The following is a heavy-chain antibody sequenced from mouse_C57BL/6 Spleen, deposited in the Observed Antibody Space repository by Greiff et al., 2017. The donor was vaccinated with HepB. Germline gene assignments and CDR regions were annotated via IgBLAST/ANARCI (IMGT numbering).Heavy chain of an antibody. CDR3: ARWGTTVVPIFDY. D-gene: IGHD1-1*01. CDR1: GYTFTSYW. Sequence: VQLQQSGAELAKPGASVKLSCKASGYTFTSYWMHWVKQRPGQGLEWIGYINPSSGYTKYNQKFKDKATLTSDKSSSTAYMQLSSLTYEDSAVYYCARWGTTVVPIFDYWGQGTTLTVSS. J-gene: IGHJ2*01. V-gene: IGHV1-7*01. CDR2: INPSSGYT.